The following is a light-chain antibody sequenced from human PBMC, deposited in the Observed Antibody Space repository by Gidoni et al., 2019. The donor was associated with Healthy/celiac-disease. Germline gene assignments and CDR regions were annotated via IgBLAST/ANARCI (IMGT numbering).Light chain of an antibody. CDR2: GAS. J-gene: IGKJ1*01. CDR1: QSVSSN. Sequence: EIAMTQSPATLSVSPGERATLSCRASQSVSSNLAWYQQNPGQAPRLLIYGASTRATGIPARVSGSGSGTEFTLTIGSLHSEDFAFYYCQQYNTCPWTFGQXTQLEIK. V-gene: IGKV3-15*01. CDR3: QQYNTCPWT.